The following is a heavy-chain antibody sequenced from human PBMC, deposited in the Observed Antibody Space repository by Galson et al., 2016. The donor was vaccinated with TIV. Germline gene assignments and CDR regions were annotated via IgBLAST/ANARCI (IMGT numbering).Heavy chain of an antibody. CDR3: ARGALDTDRQYYYYYGLDV. V-gene: IGHV3-23*01. CDR1: GFSFNKYA. J-gene: IGHJ6*02. CDR2: INAGGGIT. Sequence: SLRLSCAGSGFSFNKYAMSWVRQTPERGLEWISNINAGGGITNYADSVKGRFTISRDNAKNTLYLQMNSLSADDTAVYYCARGALDTDRQYYYYYGLDVWGQGTAVTVSS. D-gene: IGHD1-1*01.